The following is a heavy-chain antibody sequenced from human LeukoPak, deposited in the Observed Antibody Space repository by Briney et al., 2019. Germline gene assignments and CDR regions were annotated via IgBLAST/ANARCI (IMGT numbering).Heavy chain of an antibody. CDR2: IRQDGGET. CDR1: GASFGTSW. J-gene: IGHJ4*02. CDR3: SASLNY. Sequence: GGSRRLSCEVAGASFGTSWMDWVLQASGDRLEWVANIRQDGGETYSVDSVTGRFTLSRDNATNSLYLQMTSMRAQDTGVYYCSASLNYWDQGTLVTVYS. V-gene: IGHV3-7*01.